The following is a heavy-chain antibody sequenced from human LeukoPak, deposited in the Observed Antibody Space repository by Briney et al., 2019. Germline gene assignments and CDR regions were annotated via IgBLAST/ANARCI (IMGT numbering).Heavy chain of an antibody. CDR3: ARALGATDAFDI. Sequence: ASVKVSCKASGYTFTSYDINWVRQATGQGLEWMGWMNPNSGNTGYAQKFQGRVTITRNTSISTAYMELSSLRSEDTGVYYCARALGATDAFDIWGQGTMVTVSS. CDR1: GYTFTSYD. D-gene: IGHD1-26*01. J-gene: IGHJ3*02. V-gene: IGHV1-8*03. CDR2: MNPNSGNT.